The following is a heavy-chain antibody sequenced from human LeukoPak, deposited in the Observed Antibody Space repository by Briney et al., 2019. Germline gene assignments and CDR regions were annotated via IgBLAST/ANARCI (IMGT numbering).Heavy chain of an antibody. V-gene: IGHV4-59*08. J-gene: IGHJ4*02. Sequence: KPSETLSLTCTVSGGSISTYYWSWIRQPPGKGLEWLGYIYYSGSINYNPSLKSRVTISVDTSKNQFSLKLSSVTAADTAVYYCARSRGYSYGTTFLDYWGQGTLVTVSS. CDR1: GGSISTYY. CDR2: IYYSGSI. D-gene: IGHD5-18*01. CDR3: ARSRGYSYGTTFLDY.